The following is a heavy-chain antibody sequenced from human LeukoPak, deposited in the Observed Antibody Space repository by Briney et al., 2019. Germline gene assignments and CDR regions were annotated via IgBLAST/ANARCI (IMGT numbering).Heavy chain of an antibody. CDR2: IYYSGST. D-gene: IGHD4-17*01. V-gene: IGHV4-59*01. Sequence: SETLSLTCTVSGGSISSYYWSWIRQPPGKGLEWIGYIYYSGSTNYNPSLKSRVTISVDTSKNQFSLKLSSVTAADTAVYYCARDGGDYLGGLYYYYMDVWGKGTTVTVSS. CDR3: ARDGGDYLGGLYYYYMDV. CDR1: GGSISSYY. J-gene: IGHJ6*03.